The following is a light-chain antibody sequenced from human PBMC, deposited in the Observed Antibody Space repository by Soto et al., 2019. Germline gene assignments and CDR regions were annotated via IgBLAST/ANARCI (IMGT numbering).Light chain of an antibody. Sequence: DIQMTQSPSSVSASVGDRVSITCRASQGISNWLAWYQQKPGRAPKLLIYTGSSLQSGVPSRFSGSGSGKDSALPISSLQPEGGATYFFQKAKSFPLIFGGGTKGEMK. J-gene: IGKJ4*01. V-gene: IGKV1-12*01. CDR1: QGISNW. CDR2: TGS. CDR3: QKAKSFPLI.